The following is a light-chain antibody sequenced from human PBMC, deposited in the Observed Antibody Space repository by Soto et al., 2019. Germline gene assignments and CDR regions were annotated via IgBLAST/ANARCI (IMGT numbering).Light chain of an antibody. CDR3: QQYDNLLLT. V-gene: IGKV1-33*01. CDR1: RAIATF. CDR2: DAS. J-gene: IGKJ4*01. Sequence: DIQMTQSPSSLSASVGTRATILAQPGRAIATFLNWYQQKPGKAPKLLIYDASNLETGVPSRFSGSGSGTDFTFTISSLQPEDIATYYCQQYDNLLLTFGGGTKVEIK.